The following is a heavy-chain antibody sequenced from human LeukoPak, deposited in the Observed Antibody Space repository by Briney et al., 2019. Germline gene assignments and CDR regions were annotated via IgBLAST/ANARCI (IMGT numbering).Heavy chain of an antibody. J-gene: IGHJ4*02. D-gene: IGHD6-19*01. Sequence: SETLSLTCTVSGGSISSRDYYWGWIRQPPGKGLEWVGSVRHNGAAYYNPSLQSRVIVSADTSKNQFSLRLNSVTAADTAVYYCARLRLRDYSSGDLDYWGQGTLVTVSS. CDR1: GGSISSRDYY. V-gene: IGHV4-39*07. CDR2: VRHNGAA. CDR3: ARLRLRDYSSGDLDY.